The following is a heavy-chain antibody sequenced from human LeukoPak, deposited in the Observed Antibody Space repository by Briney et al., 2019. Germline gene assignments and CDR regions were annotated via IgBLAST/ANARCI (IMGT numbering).Heavy chain of an antibody. V-gene: IGHV4-39*01. CDR1: GGSISSSSYY. J-gene: IGHJ4*02. CDR2: IYYSGST. D-gene: IGHD1-26*01. CDR3: ARHGVGATPLFDY. Sequence: SETLSLTCTVSGGSISSSSYYWSWIRQPPGKGLEWIGGIYYSGSTYYNPSLKSRVTISVDTSKNQFSLKLSSVTAADTAVYYCARHGVGATPLFDYWGQGTLVTVSS.